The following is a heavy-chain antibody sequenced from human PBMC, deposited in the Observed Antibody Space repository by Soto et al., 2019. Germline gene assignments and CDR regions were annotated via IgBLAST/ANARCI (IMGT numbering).Heavy chain of an antibody. CDR3: ARAAAYFYHYYYAMDV. D-gene: IGHD6-13*01. CDR1: RSTFSSYA. CDR2: ISHDGSEK. Sequence: GGSLRLSCAASRSTFSSYAMDWVRQAPGKGLEWVAVISHDGSEKYYGDSVKGRFTISRDSPKNTVYLQMNSLRPEDTAVYYCARAAAYFYHYYYAMDVWGQGTAVTVSS. J-gene: IGHJ6*02. V-gene: IGHV3-30-3*01.